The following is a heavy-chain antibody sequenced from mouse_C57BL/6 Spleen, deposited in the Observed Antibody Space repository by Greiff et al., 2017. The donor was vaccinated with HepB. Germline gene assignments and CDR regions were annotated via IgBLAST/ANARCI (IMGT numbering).Heavy chain of an antibody. V-gene: IGHV1-26*01. D-gene: IGHD1-1*01. J-gene: IGHJ2*01. CDR2: INPNNGGT. CDR3: ARSGYYGSRPYFDY. Sequence: EVKLQQSGPELVKPGASVKISCKASGYTFTDYYMNWVKQSHGKSLEWIGDINPNNGGTSYNQKFKGKATLTVDKSSSTAYMELRSLTSEDSAVYYCARSGYYGSRPYFDYWGQGTTLTVSS. CDR1: GYTFTDYY.